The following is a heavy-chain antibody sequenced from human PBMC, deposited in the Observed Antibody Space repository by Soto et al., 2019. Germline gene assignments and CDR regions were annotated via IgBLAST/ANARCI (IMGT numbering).Heavy chain of an antibody. Sequence: ASVKVSCKVSGYTLTELSMHWVRQAPGKGLEWVGGFDPEDGETIYAQKFQGRVTMTEDTSTDTAYMELSSLRSEDTAVYYCATGKIAARRRYYYGMDVWGQGTTVTVSS. J-gene: IGHJ6*02. CDR3: ATGKIAARRRYYYGMDV. V-gene: IGHV1-24*01. D-gene: IGHD6-6*01. CDR2: FDPEDGET. CDR1: GYTLTELS.